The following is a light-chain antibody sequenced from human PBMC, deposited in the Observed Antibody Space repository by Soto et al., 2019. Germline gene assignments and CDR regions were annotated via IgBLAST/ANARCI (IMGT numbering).Light chain of an antibody. CDR1: SSDVGGYNY. J-gene: IGLJ2*01. V-gene: IGLV2-14*01. CDR3: SSYTTDNTRV. Sequence: QSALTQPASVSGSPGQSITIFCTGTSSDVGGYNYVSWCQQYPGKAPKLMIYEVNNRPSGVSNRFSGSKSGNTASLTISGLQADDEADYYCSSYTTDNTRVFGGGTKVTVL. CDR2: EVN.